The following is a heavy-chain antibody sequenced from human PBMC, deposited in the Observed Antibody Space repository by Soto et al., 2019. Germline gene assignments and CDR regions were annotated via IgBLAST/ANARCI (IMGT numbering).Heavy chain of an antibody. J-gene: IGHJ4*02. CDR3: ARDRVYYYDNSGYYNFDY. D-gene: IGHD3-22*01. CDR2: VSYDGSKQ. Sequence: QVQLVESGGGVVQPGRSLRVSCAASGFTFSNYAMHWVRQAPGKGLGWVAVVSYDGSKQFYADSVEGRFTISRDSSKSTLYLHMDNLRDEDTAVYYCARDRVYYYDNSGYYNFDYWGQGTLVTVSS. V-gene: IGHV3-30-3*01. CDR1: GFTFSNYA.